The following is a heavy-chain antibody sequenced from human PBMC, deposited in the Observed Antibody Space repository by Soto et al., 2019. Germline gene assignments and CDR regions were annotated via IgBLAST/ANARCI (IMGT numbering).Heavy chain of an antibody. J-gene: IGHJ6*02. CDR2: ISGSGGST. V-gene: IGHV3-23*01. Sequence: GGSLRLSCAASGFTFSSYAMSWVRQAPGKGLEWVSAISGSGGSTYYADSVKGRFTISRDNSKNTLYLQMNSLRAEDTAVYYCATVLDGYSGYDFQDYYYYGMDVWGQGTTVTVSS. CDR3: ATVLDGYSGYDFQDYYYYGMDV. D-gene: IGHD5-12*01. CDR1: GFTFSSYA.